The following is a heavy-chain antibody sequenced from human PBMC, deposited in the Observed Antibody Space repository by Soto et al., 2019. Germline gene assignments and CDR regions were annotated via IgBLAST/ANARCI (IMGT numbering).Heavy chain of an antibody. CDR1: GFTFSSYG. CDR2: ISYDGSNK. V-gene: IGHV3-30*18. J-gene: IGHJ5*02. Sequence: QVQLVESGGGVVQPGRSLRLSCAASGFTFSSYGMHWVRQAPGKGLEWVAVISYDGSNKYYADSVKGRFTISRDNSKKALYLQMNSLRAEDTAVYYCAKDYIAGTSRGSFYDFWSGYPNWFDPWGQGTLVTVSS. CDR3: AKDYIAGTSRGSFYDFWSGYPNWFDP. D-gene: IGHD3-3*01.